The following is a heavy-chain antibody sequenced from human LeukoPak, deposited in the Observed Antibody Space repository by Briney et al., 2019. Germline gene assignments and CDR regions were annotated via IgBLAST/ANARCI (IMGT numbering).Heavy chain of an antibody. J-gene: IGHJ4*02. D-gene: IGHD3-3*01. CDR2: IKHDGSEK. V-gene: IGHV3-7*01. CDR1: GFIFTNYF. CDR3: ATDRGWRTSGYYLYYFEY. Sequence: RGSLSLSCAASGFIFTNYFMSWVRQAPGKGLEWVASIKHDGSEKYYVDSVRGRFTISRDNTMNSLYLQMSSLRAEDTAVYYCATDRGWRTSGYYLYYFEYWGQGTLVTYSS.